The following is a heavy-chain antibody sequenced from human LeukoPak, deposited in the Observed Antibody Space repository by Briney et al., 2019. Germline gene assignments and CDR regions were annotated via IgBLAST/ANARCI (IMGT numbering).Heavy chain of an antibody. CDR2: IKQDGSDK. CDR1: GFTFSSFW. Sequence: GGSLRLSCTASGFTFSSFWMSWVRQAPGKGLEWVANIKQDGSDKYYVDSVKGRFTISRDNAKNSLYLQMNSLRAEDTAVYYCARDSSGLPWVGDFYMDVWGRGTTVTVSS. D-gene: IGHD3-10*01. J-gene: IGHJ6*03. V-gene: IGHV3-7*01. CDR3: ARDSSGLPWVGDFYMDV.